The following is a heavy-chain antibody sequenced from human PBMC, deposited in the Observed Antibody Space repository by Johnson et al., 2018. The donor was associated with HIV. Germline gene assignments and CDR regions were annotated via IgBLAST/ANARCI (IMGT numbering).Heavy chain of an antibody. D-gene: IGHD5-12*01. CDR2: IYSGGST. Sequence: VQLVESGGGLVQPGGSLRLSCAAFGFTVSSNYMSWVRQAPGKGLEWVSVIYSGGSTYYADSVKGRFTISRDNSKNTLYLQMSSLRAEDTAVYYCAKCRGLGARGAFDIWGQGTKVSVSS. J-gene: IGHJ3*02. CDR1: GFTVSSNY. V-gene: IGHV3-66*01. CDR3: AKCRGLGARGAFDI.